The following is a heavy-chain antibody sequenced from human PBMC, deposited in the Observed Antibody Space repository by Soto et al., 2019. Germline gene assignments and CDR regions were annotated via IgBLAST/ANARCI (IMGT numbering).Heavy chain of an antibody. CDR2: ISYDGSNK. J-gene: IGHJ6*02. CDR3: ARGLLVPADTTLYYYYGMDV. D-gene: IGHD2-2*01. V-gene: IGHV3-30-3*01. Sequence: QVQLVESGGGVVQPGRSLRLSCAASGFTFSSYAMHWVRQAPGKGLEWVAVISYDGSNKYYADSVKGRFTISRDNSTNTLYLQMNSLRAEDTAVYYCARGLLVPADTTLYYYYGMDVWGQGTTVTVSS. CDR1: GFTFSSYA.